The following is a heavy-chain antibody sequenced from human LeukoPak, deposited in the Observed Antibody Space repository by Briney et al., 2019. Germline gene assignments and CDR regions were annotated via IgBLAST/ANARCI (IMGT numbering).Heavy chain of an antibody. CDR1: GYTFTGYY. CDR2: INPNSGGT. D-gene: IGHD1-1*01. CDR3: ARAWSGTYNWFDP. J-gene: IGHJ5*02. Sequence: ASVKVSCKASGYTFTGYYMHWVRQAPGQGLEWMGWINPNSGGTNYAQKFQGRVTMTRDTSISTAYMELSRLRSDDTAVYYCARAWSGTYNWFDPWGQGTLVTVSS. V-gene: IGHV1-2*02.